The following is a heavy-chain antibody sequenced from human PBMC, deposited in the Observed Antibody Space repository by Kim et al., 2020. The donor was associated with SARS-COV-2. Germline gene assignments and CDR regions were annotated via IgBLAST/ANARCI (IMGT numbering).Heavy chain of an antibody. CDR2: INHSGST. Sequence: SETLSLTCAVYGGSFSGYYWSWIRQPPGKGLEWIGEINHSGSTNYNPSLKSRVTISVDTSKNQFSLKLSSVTAADTAVYYCARGDRPNTLNWFDPWGQGTLVTVSS. J-gene: IGHJ5*02. CDR1: GGSFSGYY. V-gene: IGHV4-34*01. D-gene: IGHD5-18*01. CDR3: ARGDRPNTLNWFDP.